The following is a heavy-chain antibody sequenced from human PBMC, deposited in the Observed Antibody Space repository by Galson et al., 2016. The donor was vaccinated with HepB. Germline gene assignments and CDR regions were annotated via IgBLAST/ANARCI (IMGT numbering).Heavy chain of an antibody. Sequence: SLRLSCAAPGFTFSTYAMSWVRQAPGKGLEWVSAISNSGSTTYYADSVKGRFTISRDNSKNTLYLQMNILRVEDTALYYCAKEFVATGAVVGDYWGQGTLVTVSS. CDR3: AKEFVATGAVVGDY. D-gene: IGHD2-21*01. J-gene: IGHJ4*02. V-gene: IGHV3-23*01. CDR1: GFTFSTYA. CDR2: ISNSGSTT.